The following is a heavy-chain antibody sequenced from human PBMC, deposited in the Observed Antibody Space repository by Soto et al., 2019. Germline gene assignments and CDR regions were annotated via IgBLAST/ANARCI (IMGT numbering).Heavy chain of an antibody. Sequence: PGGSLRLSCAASGFTFSSYSMNWVRQAPGKGLEWVSYVSITSSAIYNADSVEGRFTISRDNAKSTLFLQMNSLRAEDTAVYYCAKGIAVVPAAPPVGYLQHWGQGTLVTVSS. V-gene: IGHV3-48*01. J-gene: IGHJ1*01. CDR2: VSITSSAI. CDR3: AKGIAVVPAAPPVGYLQH. D-gene: IGHD2-2*01. CDR1: GFTFSSYS.